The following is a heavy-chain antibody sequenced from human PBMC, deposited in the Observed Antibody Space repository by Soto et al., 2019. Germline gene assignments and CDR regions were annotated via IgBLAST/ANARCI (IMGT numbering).Heavy chain of an antibody. D-gene: IGHD3-10*01. J-gene: IGHJ3*02. CDR3: AAAPCYGGSGGKAFET. V-gene: IGHV1-58*02. CDR2: IVVGSGNT. Sequence: SVKVSCKASGFTFTSSAMQWVRQARGQRLEWIGWIVVGSGNTNYAQKFQERVTITRDMSTSTAYMELSSLRSEDAAVYYCAAAPCYGGSGGKAFETWGQGTMVTVSS. CDR1: GFTFTSSA.